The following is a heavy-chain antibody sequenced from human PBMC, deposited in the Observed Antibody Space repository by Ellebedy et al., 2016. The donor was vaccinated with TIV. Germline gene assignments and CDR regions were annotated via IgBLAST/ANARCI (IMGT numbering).Heavy chain of an antibody. CDR3: SRHRSGYSSGWFEI. J-gene: IGHJ5*02. CDR1: GGSISDYY. V-gene: IGHV4-59*08. CDR2: IYDGRT. D-gene: IGHD6-19*01. Sequence: MPSETLSLTCTVSGGSISDYYWSWIRQPPGKGLEWIGYIYDGRTTYNPSLNSRVTISGDPSKNHFSLKLTSVTAADTAVYYCSRHRSGYSSGWFEIWGQGTPVIVSS.